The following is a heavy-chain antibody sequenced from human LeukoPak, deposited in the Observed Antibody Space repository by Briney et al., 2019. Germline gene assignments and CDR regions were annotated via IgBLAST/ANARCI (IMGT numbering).Heavy chain of an antibody. CDR3: TRWVRNGFCDY. V-gene: IGHV3-7*01. D-gene: IGHD2-8*01. CDR2: INEDGSQT. J-gene: IGHJ4*02. CDR1: EFTFDDYY. Sequence: PGGSLRLSCVASEFTFDDYYMSWVRQAPGKGPEWVAYINEDGSQTAYIDYLKGRFTISRDNTKKSLYLEMNNLRAEDTATYFCTRWVRNGFCDYWGRGTLVTVSS.